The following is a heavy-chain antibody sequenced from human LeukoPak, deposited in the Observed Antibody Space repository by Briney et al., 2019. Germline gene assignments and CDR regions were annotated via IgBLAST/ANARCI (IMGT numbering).Heavy chain of an antibody. D-gene: IGHD3-16*01. V-gene: IGHV3-23*03. CDR2: IDHDGTNAGT. CDR1: GFTVRDFS. CDR3: AKNWGPLDM. J-gene: IGHJ3*02. Sequence: GGSLRLCCAASGFTVRDFSMTWVRQAPGKELEWVYSIDHDGTNAGTYYADSVTGRITISRDNSKNSLCLQLNSLRADDTAVYYCAKNWGPLDMRGQGTMVSVSS.